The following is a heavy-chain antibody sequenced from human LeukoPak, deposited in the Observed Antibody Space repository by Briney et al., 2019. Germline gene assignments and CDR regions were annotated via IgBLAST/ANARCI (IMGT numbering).Heavy chain of an antibody. CDR3: AKVQKDLWTGYYSYFDY. CDR1: GFTFSSYA. Sequence: GGSLRLSCAASGFTFSSYAMTLVRQAPGKGLEWVLGISGRGSSTHYADSVKGRFIISRDNSKNTLYLQMNSLRAEDTALYYCAKVQKDLWTGYYSYFDYWGQGTLVTVSS. V-gene: IGHV3-23*01. D-gene: IGHD3/OR15-3a*01. CDR2: ISGRGSST. J-gene: IGHJ4*02.